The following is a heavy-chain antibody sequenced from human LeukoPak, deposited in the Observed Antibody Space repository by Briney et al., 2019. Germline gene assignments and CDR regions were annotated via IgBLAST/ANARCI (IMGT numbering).Heavy chain of an antibody. CDR2: INPNGGGT. V-gene: IGHV1-2*02. CDR1: GYAFTAYY. J-gene: IGHJ3*01. D-gene: IGHD3-10*01. CDR3: ARVEDGERHNATDV. Sequence: GASVKVSCKASGYAFTAYYILWMRLAPGQGLEWMGWINPNGGGTNYAQKFQGRVTMTRDTSISTAYMELSRLRSDDTAVYYCARVEDGERHNATDVWWEGTIVTASS.